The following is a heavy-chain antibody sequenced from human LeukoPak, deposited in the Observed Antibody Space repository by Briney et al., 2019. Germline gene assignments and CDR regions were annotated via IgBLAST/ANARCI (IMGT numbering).Heavy chain of an antibody. V-gene: IGHV1-8*03. D-gene: IGHD3-22*01. J-gene: IGHJ4*02. CDR3: ARESPYYYDSSGMAY. CDR1: GYTFTSYD. CDR2: MNPNSGNT. Sequence: ASVKVSCKASGYTFTSYDINWVRQATGQGLEWMGWMNPNSGNTGYAQKFQGRVTITRNTSISTAYMELSRLRSEDTAVYYCARESPYYYDSSGMAYWGQGTLVTVSS.